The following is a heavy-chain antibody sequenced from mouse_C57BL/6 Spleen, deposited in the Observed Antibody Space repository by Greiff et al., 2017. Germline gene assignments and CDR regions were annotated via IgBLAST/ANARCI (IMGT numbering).Heavy chain of an antibody. J-gene: IGHJ4*01. V-gene: IGHV1-54*01. CDR2: INPGRGGT. CDR1: GYAFTNYL. Sequence: VQLVESGAELVRPGTSVKVSCKASGYAFTNYLIEWVKQRPGQGLEWIGVINPGRGGTNYNEKFKGKATLTADKSSSTAYMQLSSLTSEDSAVYFCAREGGYDYDDYYAMDYWGQGTSVTVSS. D-gene: IGHD2-4*01. CDR3: AREGGYDYDDYYAMDY.